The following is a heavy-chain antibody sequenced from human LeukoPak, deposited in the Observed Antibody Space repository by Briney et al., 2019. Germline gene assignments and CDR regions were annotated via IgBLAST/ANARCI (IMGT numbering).Heavy chain of an antibody. V-gene: IGHV3-33*01. CDR2: IWYDGSNK. D-gene: IGHD1-26*01. Sequence: GSLRPPCSTSGFTFSSHGMDWVRQAPGKGLGGVAVIWYDGSNKYYADSVKGRFTISRDNSKSTLYLQMNSLRAEDTAVYYCARASGATSVDYWGQGTLVTVSS. CDR1: GFTFSSHG. CDR3: ARASGATSVDY. J-gene: IGHJ4*02.